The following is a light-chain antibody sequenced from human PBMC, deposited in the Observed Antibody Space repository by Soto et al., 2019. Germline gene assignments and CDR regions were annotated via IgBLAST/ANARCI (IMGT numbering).Light chain of an antibody. CDR3: QHYNDYSWT. CDR1: QSISVW. J-gene: IGKJ1*01. V-gene: IGKV1-5*03. CDR2: KTS. Sequence: DIDMTQSPSTLSACVGDRVTITCRASQSISVWLAWYQQKPGKAPNLLIYKTSSLETGVPSRFSGSGSGTEFTLTISSLQPDDFATYYCQHYNDYSWTFGQGTKVEIK.